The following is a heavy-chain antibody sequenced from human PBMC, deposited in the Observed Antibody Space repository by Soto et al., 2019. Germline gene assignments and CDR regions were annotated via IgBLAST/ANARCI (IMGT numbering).Heavy chain of an antibody. Sequence: GGSLRLSCAASGFTFDDYAMHWVRQAPGKGLEWVSGITWNSGSIGYADSVKGRFTISRDNAKNSLYLQMSSLRAEDTALYYCAKDRRSWLANNAFDIWGQGTMVTISS. CDR2: ITWNSGSI. V-gene: IGHV3-9*01. CDR1: GFTFDDYA. J-gene: IGHJ3*02. D-gene: IGHD6-19*01. CDR3: AKDRRSWLANNAFDI.